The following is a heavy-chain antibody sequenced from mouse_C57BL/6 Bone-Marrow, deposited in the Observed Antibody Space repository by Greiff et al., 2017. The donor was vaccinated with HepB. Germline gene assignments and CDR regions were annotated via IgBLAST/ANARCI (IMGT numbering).Heavy chain of an antibody. Sequence: QVQLKESGPGLVAPSQSLSITCTVSGFSLTSYGVHWVRQPPGKGLEWLVVIWSDGSTTYNSALKSRLSISKDNTKSQVFLKMNSLQTDDTAMYYCARQYYSNAYAMDYWGQGTSVTVSS. CDR1: GFSLTSYG. D-gene: IGHD2-5*01. CDR3: ARQYYSNAYAMDY. CDR2: IWSDGST. J-gene: IGHJ4*01. V-gene: IGHV2-6-1*01.